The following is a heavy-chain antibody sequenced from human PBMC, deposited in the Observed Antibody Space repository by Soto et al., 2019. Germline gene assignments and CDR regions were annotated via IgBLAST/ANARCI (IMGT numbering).Heavy chain of an antibody. V-gene: IGHV3-66*01. Sequence: GGSLRLSCAASGFTVNSNYMSWVRQAPGKGLEWVSVIYSGGSTYYADSVKGRFTISRDNSKNALFLQMNSLRAEDTAVYYCASLTPGLTYYYYYYMDVWGKGTTVTVSS. CDR2: IYSGGST. CDR1: GFTVNSNY. J-gene: IGHJ6*03. CDR3: ASLTPGLTYYYYYYMDV.